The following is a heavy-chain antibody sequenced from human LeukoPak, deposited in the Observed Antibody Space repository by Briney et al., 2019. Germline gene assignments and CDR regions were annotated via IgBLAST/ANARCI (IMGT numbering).Heavy chain of an antibody. V-gene: IGHV3-43*01. CDR3: ARAHDSSWKTFEY. D-gene: IGHD6-13*01. CDR1: GFIFHDHT. J-gene: IGHJ4*02. CDR2: ISWDGNRP. Sequence: GGSLRLSCTASGFIFHDHTMHWVRQAPGKGLEWVSLISWDGNRPYYADSVKGRFTISRDNAKNSLYLQMNSLRAEDTAVYYCARAHDSSWKTFEYWGQGTLVTVSS.